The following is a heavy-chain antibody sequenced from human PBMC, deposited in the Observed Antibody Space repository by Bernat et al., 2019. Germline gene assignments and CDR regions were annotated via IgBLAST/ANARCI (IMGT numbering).Heavy chain of an antibody. J-gene: IGHJ6*02. CDR1: GGSISSSY. D-gene: IGHD3-3*01. CDR2: IYDTGST. CDR3: ARGGPYNDFWSGYEGRYYHYAMDV. V-gene: IGHV4-59*01. Sequence: QVQLQESGPGLVQPSETLSLTCTVSGGSISSSYWNWIRQPPGKGLEWIGYIYDTGSTNYNPSLKSRVTISLETSKNQFSLKLTSVTAANTALYYCARGGPYNDFWSGYEGRYYHYAMDVWGQGTTVTVSS.